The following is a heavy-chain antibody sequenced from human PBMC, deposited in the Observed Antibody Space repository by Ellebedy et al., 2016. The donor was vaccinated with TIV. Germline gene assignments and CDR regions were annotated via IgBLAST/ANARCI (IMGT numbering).Heavy chain of an antibody. D-gene: IGHD1-1*01. CDR2: FTDIGGSST. CDR3: AKGGGSAWISFVQPYFDY. CDR1: GFTFSHYA. Sequence: PGGSLRLSCAASGFTFSHYAMSWVRQAPGKGLEWVSSFTDIGGSSTYYADSVKGRFTISRDNSKNTRYLQMNSLRAEDTAVYYCAKGGGSAWISFVQPYFDYWGQGTLVTVSS. V-gene: IGHV3-23*01. J-gene: IGHJ4*02.